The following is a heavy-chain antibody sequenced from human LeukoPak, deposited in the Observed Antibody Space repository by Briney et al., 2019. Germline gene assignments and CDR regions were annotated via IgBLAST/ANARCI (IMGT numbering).Heavy chain of an antibody. CDR3: ARLPDY. J-gene: IGHJ4*02. Sequence: SETLSLTCTVSGGSISSITDYWGWIRQPPGKGLEWIGSIYYSGSTYYNPSLNSRVTLSIDTSKNQFSLRLSPVTAADTAVYYCARLPDYWGQGTLVTVSS. V-gene: IGHV4-39*01. CDR1: GGSISSITDY. CDR2: IYYSGST.